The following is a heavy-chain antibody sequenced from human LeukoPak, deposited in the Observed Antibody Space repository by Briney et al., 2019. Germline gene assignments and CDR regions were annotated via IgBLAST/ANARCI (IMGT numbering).Heavy chain of an antibody. CDR2: IWYDGSNK. CDR1: GFTFSSYG. Sequence: PGGSLRLSCAASGFTFSSYGMHWVRQAPGKGLEWVAVIWYDGSNKYYADSVKGRFTISRDNSKNTLYLQMNSLRAEDTAVYYCAKDKLRDYDSSGSFDYWGQGTLGTVSS. V-gene: IGHV3-33*06. J-gene: IGHJ4*02. CDR3: AKDKLRDYDSSGSFDY. D-gene: IGHD3-22*01.